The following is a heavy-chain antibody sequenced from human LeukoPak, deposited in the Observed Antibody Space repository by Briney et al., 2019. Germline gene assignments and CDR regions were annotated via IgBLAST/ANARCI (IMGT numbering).Heavy chain of an antibody. J-gene: IGHJ4*02. CDR2: INHSGST. CDR3: ARLRDDYVCGSFLFDY. V-gene: IGHV4-34*01. CDR1: GGSFSGYY. Sequence: PSETLSLTCAVYGGSFSGYYWSWIRQPPGKGLEWIGEINHSGSTNYNPSLKSRVTISVDTSKNQFSLKLSSVTAADTAVYYCARLRDDYVCGSFLFDYWGQGTLVTVSS. D-gene: IGHD3-16*01.